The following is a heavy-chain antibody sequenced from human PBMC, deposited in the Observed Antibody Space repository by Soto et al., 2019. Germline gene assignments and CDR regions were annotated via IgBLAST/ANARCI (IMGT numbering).Heavy chain of an antibody. J-gene: IGHJ5*02. CDR1: GGSFSGYY. V-gene: IGHV4-34*01. CDR2: INHSGST. Sequence: QVQLQQWGAGLLKPSETLSLTCAVYGGSFSGYYWSWIRQPPGKGLEWIGEINHSGSTNYNPSLKSRVTISVDPSKNQFSLKLSSVTAADTAVYYCATYSYGYENWFDPWGQGTLVTVSS. CDR3: ATYSYGYENWFDP. D-gene: IGHD5-18*01.